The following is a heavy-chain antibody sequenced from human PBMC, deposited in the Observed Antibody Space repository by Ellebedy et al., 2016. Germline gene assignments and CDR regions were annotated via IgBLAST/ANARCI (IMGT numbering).Heavy chain of an antibody. CDR1: GSTFSAYS. CDR2: ISSSSSTI. J-gene: IGHJ4*02. Sequence: GGSLRLXXAASGSTFSAYSLNWVPKAPGKGLEWVSYISSSSSTIYYADSVKGRFTISRDNAKNSLYLQMNSLRDEDTAVYYCARGYCSGTSCHRYFDYWGQGTLVIVSS. D-gene: IGHD2-2*01. V-gene: IGHV3-48*02. CDR3: ARGYCSGTSCHRYFDY.